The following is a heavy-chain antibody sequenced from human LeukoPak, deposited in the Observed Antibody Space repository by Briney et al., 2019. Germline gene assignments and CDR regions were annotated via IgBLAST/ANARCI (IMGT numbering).Heavy chain of an antibody. CDR1: GFTFSSYV. J-gene: IGHJ4*02. CDR3: ARGLDLSY. D-gene: IGHD3-10*01. CDR2: IRGSDGST. Sequence: GSLLLSCAASGFTFSSYVINWVRRAPGKGLEWVSGIRGSDGSTYYADSVRGRFTISRDNSKNTLYLQMNSLRAEDTAAYYCARGLDLSYWGQGALVAVSS. V-gene: IGHV3-23*01.